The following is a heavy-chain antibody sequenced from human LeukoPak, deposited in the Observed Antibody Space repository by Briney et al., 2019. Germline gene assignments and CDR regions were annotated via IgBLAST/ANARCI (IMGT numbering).Heavy chain of an antibody. CDR2: IYPGDSDT. Sequence: GESLQISCKGSGYSFTTYWIGWVRPMPGKGLEWMGFIYPGDSDTRYSPSFQGQVTVSADKSLSTAYLQWSSLKASDTAMYYCVRRFGGYSFFDYWGQGTLVTVSS. V-gene: IGHV5-51*01. D-gene: IGHD5-12*01. CDR1: GYSFTTYW. CDR3: VRRFGGYSFFDY. J-gene: IGHJ4*02.